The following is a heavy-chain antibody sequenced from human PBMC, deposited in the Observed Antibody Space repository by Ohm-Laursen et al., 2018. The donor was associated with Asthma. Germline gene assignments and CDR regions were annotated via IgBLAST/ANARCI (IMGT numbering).Heavy chain of an antibody. CDR1: GGSISSGGYY. J-gene: IGHJ4*02. Sequence: SQTLSLTCTVSGGSISSGGYYWSWIRQHPGKGLEWIGYIYYSGSTYYNPSLKSRVTISVDTSKNQFSLKLSSVTAADTAVYYCAREKRDGIWSGYYFDYWGQGTLVTVSS. CDR2: IYYSGST. V-gene: IGHV4-31*03. CDR3: AREKRDGIWSGYYFDY. D-gene: IGHD3-3*01.